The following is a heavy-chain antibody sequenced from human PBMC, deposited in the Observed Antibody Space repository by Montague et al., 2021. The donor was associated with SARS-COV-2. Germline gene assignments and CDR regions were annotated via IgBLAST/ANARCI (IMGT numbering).Heavy chain of an antibody. CDR1: GFTLSSYW. J-gene: IGHJ4*02. V-gene: IGHV3-74*01. CDR2: IHYDGSST. D-gene: IGHD2-8*02. CDR3: ARAYYTGLYPFDY. Sequence: SLRLSCAASGFTLSSYWMYWVRQAPGKGLVWISRIHYDGSSTNYADSVKGRFTISRDTAKNTLYLQMNSLRAEDTAVYYRARAYYTGLYPFDYWGQGTLVTVSS.